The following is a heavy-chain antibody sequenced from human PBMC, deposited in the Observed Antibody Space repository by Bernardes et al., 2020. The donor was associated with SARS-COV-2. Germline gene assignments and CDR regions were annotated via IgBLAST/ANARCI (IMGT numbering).Heavy chain of an antibody. V-gene: IGHV3-11*01. CDR2: ISSSGSTI. CDR3: ASGMAAGKVYYFDY. Sequence: GGSLRLSCAASGFTFSDYYMSWIRQAPGKGLEWVSYISSSGSTIYYADSVKGRFTISRDNAKNSLYLQMNSLRAEDTAVYYCASGMAAGKVYYFDYWGQGTLVTVSS. J-gene: IGHJ4*02. D-gene: IGHD6-19*01. CDR1: GFTFSDYY.